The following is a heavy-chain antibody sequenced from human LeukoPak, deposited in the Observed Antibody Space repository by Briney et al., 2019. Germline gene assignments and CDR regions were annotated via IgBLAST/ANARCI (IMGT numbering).Heavy chain of an antibody. CDR2: INPNSGGT. CDR3: ARANSVTRPFDY. D-gene: IGHD4-17*01. V-gene: IGHV1-2*04. CDR1: GYTFTGYY. J-gene: IGHJ4*02. Sequence: ASVKVSCKASGYTFTGYYMHWVRQAPGQGLERMGWINPNSGGTNYAQKFQGWVTMTRDTSISTAYMELSRLRSDDTAVYYCARANSVTRPFDYWGQGTLVTVSS.